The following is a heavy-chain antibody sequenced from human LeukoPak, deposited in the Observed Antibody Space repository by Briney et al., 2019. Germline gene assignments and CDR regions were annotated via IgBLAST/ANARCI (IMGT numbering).Heavy chain of an antibody. CDR1: GGSISRGNYY. D-gene: IGHD3-3*01. V-gene: IGHV4-61*02. CDR3: ASFHGPYDFFDY. CDR2: IYTSGST. Sequence: SQTLSLTCTVSGGSISRGNYYWSWIRQPAGKGLEWIGRIYTSGSTNYNPSLKSRVTISVDTSKNQFSLKLSSVTAADTAVYYCASFHGPYDFFDYWGQGTLVTVSP. J-gene: IGHJ4*02.